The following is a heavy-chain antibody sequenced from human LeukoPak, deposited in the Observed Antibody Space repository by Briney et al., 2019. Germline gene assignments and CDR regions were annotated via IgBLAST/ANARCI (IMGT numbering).Heavy chain of an antibody. Sequence: PSETLSLTCTVSGGSISSGGYYWSWIRQHPGKGLEWIGYIYYSGSTYYNPSLKSRVTISVDTSKNQFSLKLSSVTAADTAVYYCARDSADENAFDIWGQGTMVTVSS. CDR3: ARDSADENAFDI. J-gene: IGHJ3*02. CDR1: GGSISSGGYY. CDR2: IYYSGST. V-gene: IGHV4-31*03.